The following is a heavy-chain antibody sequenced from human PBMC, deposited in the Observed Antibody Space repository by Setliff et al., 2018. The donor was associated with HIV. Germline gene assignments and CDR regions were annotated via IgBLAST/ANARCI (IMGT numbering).Heavy chain of an antibody. J-gene: IGHJ6*03. CDR1: GGTFSSYA. D-gene: IGHD3-22*01. CDR2: IIPIIGIT. Sequence: SVKVSCKASGGTFSSYAISWVRQAPGQGLEWMGGIIPIIGITNQAQKFQGRVTITADKSTNTAYMELSSLRSEDTAVYYCAREIGITMIPISHYYYYMDVWGKGTTVTVSS. CDR3: AREIGITMIPISHYYYYMDV. V-gene: IGHV1-69*10.